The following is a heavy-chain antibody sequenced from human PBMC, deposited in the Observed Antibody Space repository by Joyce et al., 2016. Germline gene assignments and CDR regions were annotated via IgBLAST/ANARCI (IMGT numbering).Heavy chain of an antibody. Sequence: QVQLVQSGAEVRQPGSSVRLSCKASGGAFSRHSNSWVRQAPGQGLEWMGGITPIFGPTTYAPKFQGRVTITVDESTGTAYMELNRLRSEDTAMYYCARESADSSGYYYGLYWGQGALVTVSS. CDR1: GGAFSRHS. CDR2: ITPIFGPT. V-gene: IGHV1-69*12. D-gene: IGHD3-22*01. CDR3: ARESADSSGYYYGLY. J-gene: IGHJ4*02.